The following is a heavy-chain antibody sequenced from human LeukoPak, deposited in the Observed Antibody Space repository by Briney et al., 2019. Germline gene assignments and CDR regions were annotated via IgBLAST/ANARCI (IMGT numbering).Heavy chain of an antibody. V-gene: IGHV3-30*18. D-gene: IGHD3-22*01. J-gene: IGHJ4*02. Sequence: PGGSLRLSCAASGFTFSSYGMHWVRQAPGKGLEWVAVISYDGSNKYYADSVKGRFTISRDNSKNTLYLQMNSLRAEDTAVYYCAKDFTGYYDSSGLGEWGQGTLVTVSS. CDR2: ISYDGSNK. CDR1: GFTFSSYG. CDR3: AKDFTGYYDSSGLGE.